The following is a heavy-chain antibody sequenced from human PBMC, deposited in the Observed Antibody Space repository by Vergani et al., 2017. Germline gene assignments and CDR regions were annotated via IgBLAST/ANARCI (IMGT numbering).Heavy chain of an antibody. D-gene: IGHD6-13*01. CDR2: IIPILGIA. Sequence: QVQLVQSGAEVKKPGSSVKVSCKASGGTFSSYTISWVRQAPGQGLEWMGRIIPILGIANYAQKFQGRVTITADKSTSTAYMELSSLRSEDTAVYYCARDYSQERIAAASTHLGWGQGTLVTVSS. V-gene: IGHV1-69*08. CDR1: GGTFSSYT. CDR3: ARDYSQERIAAASTHLG. J-gene: IGHJ4*02.